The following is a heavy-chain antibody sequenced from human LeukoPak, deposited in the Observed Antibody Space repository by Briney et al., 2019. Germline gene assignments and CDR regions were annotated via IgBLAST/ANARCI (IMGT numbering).Heavy chain of an antibody. J-gene: IGHJ2*01. CDR1: GFTFSSYG. D-gene: IGHD5-18*01. Sequence: GGSLRLSCAASGFTFSSYGMHWVRQAPGKGLEWVAVIWYDGSNKYYADSVKGRFTISRDNSKNTLYLQMNSLRAEDTAVYYCARGGYSYGPNRHWYFDLWGRGTLVTVSS. CDR3: ARGGYSYGPNRHWYFDL. V-gene: IGHV3-33*01. CDR2: IWYDGSNK.